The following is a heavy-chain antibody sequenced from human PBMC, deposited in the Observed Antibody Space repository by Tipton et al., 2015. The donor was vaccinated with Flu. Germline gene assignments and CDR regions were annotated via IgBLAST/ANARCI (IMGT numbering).Heavy chain of an antibody. J-gene: IGHJ5*02. V-gene: IGHV3-30-3*01. CDR3: ARQVVSATDWFDP. D-gene: IGHD2-15*01. CDR2: VSFDGHNT. Sequence: LSLTCATSGFTFTTYALHWVRQAPGKGLEWVAVVSFDGHNTHYADSATGRFTVSRDNSKKTVFLQLNSLRLEDTAVYYCARQVVSATDWFDPWGQGTLVTVSS. CDR1: GFTFTTYA.